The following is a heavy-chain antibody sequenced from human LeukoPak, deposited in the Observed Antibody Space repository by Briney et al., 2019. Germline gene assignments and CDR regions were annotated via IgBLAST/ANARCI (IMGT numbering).Heavy chain of an antibody. CDR3: ASPRGGYCSSTSCYPFDC. CDR1: GFTFSSYW. J-gene: IGHJ4*02. CDR2: IKQDGSEK. Sequence: HPGGSLRLSCAASGFTFSSYWMSWVRQAPGKGLEWVANIKQDGSEKYYVDSVKGRFTISRDNAKNSLYLQMNSLRAEDTAVYYCASPRGGYCSSTSCYPFDCWGQGTLVTVSS. D-gene: IGHD2-2*01. V-gene: IGHV3-7*01.